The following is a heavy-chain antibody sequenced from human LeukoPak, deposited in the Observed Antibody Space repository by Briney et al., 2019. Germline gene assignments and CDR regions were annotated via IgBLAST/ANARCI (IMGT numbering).Heavy chain of an antibody. CDR2: IYHSGST. D-gene: IGHD1-1*01. V-gene: IGHV4-4*02. Sequence: SETLSLTCAVSGGSISSSNWWSWVRQPPGKGLEWIGEIYHSGSTNYNPSPKSRVTISVDKSKNQFSLKLSSVTAADTAVYYCARSSVQLRAGMDVWGQGTTVTVSS. J-gene: IGHJ6*02. CDR3: ARSSVQLRAGMDV. CDR1: GGSISSSNW.